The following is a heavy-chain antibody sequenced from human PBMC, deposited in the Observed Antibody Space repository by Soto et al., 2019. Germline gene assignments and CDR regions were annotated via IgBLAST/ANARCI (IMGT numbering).Heavy chain of an antibody. CDR1: GGSIITYE. CDR3: ARRPWLVGHFEY. Sequence: SETLSLTCTVSGGSIITYEWIWFRQPPGKGLEWIGYIYYSGSTNYNPSLKSRVTISVDTSKNQFSLKLSSVTAADTAVYYCARRPWLVGHFEYWGQGTLVTVS. J-gene: IGHJ4*02. V-gene: IGHV4-59*08. D-gene: IGHD6-19*01. CDR2: IYYSGST.